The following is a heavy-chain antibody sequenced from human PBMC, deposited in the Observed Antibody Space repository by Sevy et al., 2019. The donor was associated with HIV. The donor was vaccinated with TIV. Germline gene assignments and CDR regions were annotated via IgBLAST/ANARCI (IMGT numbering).Heavy chain of an antibody. CDR2: ISWNGDER. J-gene: IGHJ6*02. CDR1: GFTFNDYA. V-gene: IGHV3-9*01. D-gene: IGHD2-2*01. CDR3: VKDVGYCINTNGLGHDYGMDD. Sequence: GGSLRLSCVASGFTFNDYAMHWVRQVTGKGVEWVSGISWNGDEREYADFLEGRFTISRDNAKKSLHLQMNSLGAEETAVYYCVKDVGYCINTNGLGHDYGMDDWGQGTTVTVSS.